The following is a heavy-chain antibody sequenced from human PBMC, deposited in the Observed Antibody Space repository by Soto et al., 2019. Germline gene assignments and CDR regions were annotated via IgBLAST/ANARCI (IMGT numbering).Heavy chain of an antibody. CDR3: ARVGVVVAATVWYFDL. Sequence: QVQLQESGPGLVKPSQTLSLTCTVSGGSISSGGYFWSWIRQHPGKGLEWIGDIYNSGSTCYNPSLKSRVTISVASSKNQFSLNLPSVTAADTAVYYCARVGVVVAATVWYFDLWGRGTRVTVSS. V-gene: IGHV4-31*03. D-gene: IGHD2-15*01. CDR2: IYNSGST. J-gene: IGHJ2*01. CDR1: GGSISSGGYF.